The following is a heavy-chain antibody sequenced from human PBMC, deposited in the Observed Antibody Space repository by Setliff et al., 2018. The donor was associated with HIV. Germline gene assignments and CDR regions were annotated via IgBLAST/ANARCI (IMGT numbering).Heavy chain of an antibody. CDR2: IYPGDSDT. V-gene: IGHV5-51*01. Sequence: GESLKISCKGSGYNFSGFWIAWVRQMPGKGLEWMGTIYPGDSDTRYRPSFQGQVTISADKSISTAYLQWSSLKTSDTAIYYCASAYCGGDCYSVGDAFDIWGQGTMVTVSS. J-gene: IGHJ3*02. CDR1: GYNFSGFW. D-gene: IGHD2-21*02. CDR3: ASAYCGGDCYSVGDAFDI.